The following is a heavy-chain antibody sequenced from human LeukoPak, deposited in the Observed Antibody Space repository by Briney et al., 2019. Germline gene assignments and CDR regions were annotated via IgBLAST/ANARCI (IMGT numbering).Heavy chain of an antibody. D-gene: IGHD2-2*01. V-gene: IGHV3-21*01. J-gene: IGHJ6*02. CDR2: ISTGSSYI. CDR1: GFTFSAYS. CDR3: AREYCSSTSCYPFYYYYGMDV. Sequence: PGGSLRLSCAASGFTFSAYSMNWVRQAPGKGLEWVSSISTGSSYIYYADSVKGRFTISRDNAKNSLYLQMNSLRAEDTAVYYCAREYCSSTSCYPFYYYYGMDVWGQGTTVTVSS.